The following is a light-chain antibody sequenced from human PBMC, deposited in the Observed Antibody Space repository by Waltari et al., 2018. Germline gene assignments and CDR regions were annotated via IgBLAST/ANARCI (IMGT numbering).Light chain of an antibody. Sequence: DITMTHSPTPLSASLGYRVTITCRASQSISTYLDWYQQKPGKAPKFLIYGASTLQTGVPSRFSGSGSGTHFTLTISGLQPDDFATYFCQHSSSIPYTFGQGTKLEI. CDR3: QHSSSIPYT. CDR2: GAS. V-gene: IGKV1-39*01. CDR1: QSISTY. J-gene: IGKJ2*01.